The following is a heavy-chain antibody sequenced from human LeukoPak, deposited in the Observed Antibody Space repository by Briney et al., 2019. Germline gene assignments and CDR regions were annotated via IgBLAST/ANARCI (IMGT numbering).Heavy chain of an antibody. CDR2: INPNSGGT. CDR3: ARGLSSGSLYYFDY. Sequence: GASVKVSCKASGYTFTGYYMHWVRQAPGQGLEWMGWINPNSGGTNYARKFQGRVTMTRDTSISTAYMELSRLRSDDTAVYYCARGLSSGSLYYFDYWGQGTLVTVSS. CDR1: GYTFTGYY. V-gene: IGHV1-2*02. J-gene: IGHJ4*02. D-gene: IGHD6-19*01.